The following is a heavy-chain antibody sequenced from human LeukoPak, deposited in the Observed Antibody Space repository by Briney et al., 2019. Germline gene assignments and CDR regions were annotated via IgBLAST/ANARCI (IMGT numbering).Heavy chain of an antibody. V-gene: IGHV3-9*01. D-gene: IGHD3-10*02. Sequence: SLRLSCAVSGFIFDDYAMHWVRQAPGKGLEWVSGITWGRDNLAYAASVKGRFTISRDNRKNLLHLQMNSLRAEDTAVYYCAKAPTGPYFRGYYFDYWGQGTLVTVSS. CDR3: AKAPTGPYFRGYYFDY. J-gene: IGHJ4*02. CDR2: ITWGRDNL. CDR1: GFIFDDYA.